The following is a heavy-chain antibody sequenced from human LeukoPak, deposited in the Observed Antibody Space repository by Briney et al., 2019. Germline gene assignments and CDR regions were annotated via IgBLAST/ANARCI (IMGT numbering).Heavy chain of an antibody. V-gene: IGHV3-21*01. CDR3: ARLGAAGTSIDY. J-gene: IGHJ4*02. CDR2: ISSSSSYI. D-gene: IGHD6-19*01. CDR1: GFTFSSYT. Sequence: PGGSLRLSCAASGFTFSSYTMHWVRQAPGKGLEWVSSISSSSSYIYYADSVKGQFTISRDDAKNSLFLQMNSLRAEDTAVYFCARLGAAGTSIDYWGQGTLVTVSS.